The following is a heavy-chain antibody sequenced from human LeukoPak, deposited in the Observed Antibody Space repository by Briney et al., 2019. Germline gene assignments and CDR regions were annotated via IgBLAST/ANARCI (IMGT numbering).Heavy chain of an antibody. CDR1: GGSFGSSGYY. CDR2: IDYSGNT. CDR3: AREVLISNWFDP. Sequence: SETLSLTCSVSGGSFGSSGYYWSWIRQHPGKGLEWIGSIDYSGNTYYNPSLKSRLTISEDTSKGQFSLKLRSVTAADTAVYYCAREVLISNWFDPWGQGTLVTVSS. V-gene: IGHV4-31*03. D-gene: IGHD3-9*01. J-gene: IGHJ5*02.